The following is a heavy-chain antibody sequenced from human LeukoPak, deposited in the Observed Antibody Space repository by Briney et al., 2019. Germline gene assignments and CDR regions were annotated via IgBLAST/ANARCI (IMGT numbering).Heavy chain of an antibody. CDR3: ARVGYGLDY. CDR1: GGSISSYY. V-gene: IGHV4-59*01. D-gene: IGHD5-18*01. Sequence: SETLSLTCTVSGGSISSYYWSWIRQPPGKGLEWIGYIYYSGSTNYNPSLKSRVTISVDTSKNQFSLKLSSVTAADTAVYYCARVGYGLDYWGQGTLVTVSS. CDR2: IYYSGST. J-gene: IGHJ4*02.